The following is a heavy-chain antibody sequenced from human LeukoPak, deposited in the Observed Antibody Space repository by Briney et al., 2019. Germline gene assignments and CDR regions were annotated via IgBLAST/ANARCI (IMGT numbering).Heavy chain of an antibody. Sequence: WIRQPPGKGLEWVSSIDSSGGYMFYADSVKGRFIISRDNAKDSLYLQMNSLRVEDTAVYYCLRGDRRDYWGQGTLVTVSS. CDR2: IDSSGGYM. V-gene: IGHV3-21*06. J-gene: IGHJ4*02. CDR3: LRGDRRDY.